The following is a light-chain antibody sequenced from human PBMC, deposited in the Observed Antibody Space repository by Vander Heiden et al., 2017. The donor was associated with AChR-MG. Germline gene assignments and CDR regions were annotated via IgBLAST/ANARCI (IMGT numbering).Light chain of an antibody. V-gene: IGLV1-47*01. CDR2: KND. Sequence: SVLTQPPSASGTPGQRVTISCSGSSSDIGSRYVHWYKLPPGTAPELLIYKNDQRPSGVPDRFSGSKSGTSASLAISGLRSEDEADYYCAAWDDSMSGPVFGGGTKLTVL. CDR1: SSDIGSRY. J-gene: IGLJ3*02. CDR3: AAWDDSMSGPV.